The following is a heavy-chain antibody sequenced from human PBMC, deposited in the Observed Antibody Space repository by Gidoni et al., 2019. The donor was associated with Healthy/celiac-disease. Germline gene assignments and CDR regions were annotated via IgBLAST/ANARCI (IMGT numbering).Heavy chain of an antibody. J-gene: IGHJ6*02. CDR1: AGTFSSYA. CDR3: ARDRGYGDHIGAYYYYGMDV. D-gene: IGHD4-17*01. V-gene: IGHV1-69*04. Sequence: QVQLVQSGAEVKKPGSSVKVSCKTSAGTFSSYAISWVRQAPGQGLEWMGMIIHILGIANYAQKCQGRGTITADKSTSTAYMELSSLRSEGTAVYYCARDRGYGDHIGAYYYYGMDVWGQGTTVTVSS. CDR2: IIHILGIA.